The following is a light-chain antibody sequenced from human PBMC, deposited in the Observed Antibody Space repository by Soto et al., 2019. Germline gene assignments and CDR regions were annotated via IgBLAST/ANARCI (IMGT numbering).Light chain of an antibody. Sequence: DIQMTQSPSTLSASVGDRVTITCRASQSVDMWLAWYQQKPGKAPQLLIFEASRLVSGVPSRFSGSASGTALTLTIISLQPDDFATYYCQQYIGHSSSTFGQGTKVEV. CDR1: QSVDMW. V-gene: IGKV1-5*03. CDR3: QQYIGHSSST. CDR2: EAS. J-gene: IGKJ1*01.